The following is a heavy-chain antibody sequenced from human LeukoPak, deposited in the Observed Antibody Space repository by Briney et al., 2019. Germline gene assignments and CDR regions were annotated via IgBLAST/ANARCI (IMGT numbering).Heavy chain of an antibody. Sequence: GESLKISCKGSGYSLTSYWIGWVRQMPGKGLEWMGIIYPGDSDTRYSPSFQGQVTISADKSISTAYLQWSSLKASDTAMYYCARVPPYYYGSGSYPFDPWGQGTLVTVSS. J-gene: IGHJ5*02. D-gene: IGHD3-10*01. CDR1: GYSLTSYW. CDR3: ARVPPYYYGSGSYPFDP. V-gene: IGHV5-51*01. CDR2: IYPGDSDT.